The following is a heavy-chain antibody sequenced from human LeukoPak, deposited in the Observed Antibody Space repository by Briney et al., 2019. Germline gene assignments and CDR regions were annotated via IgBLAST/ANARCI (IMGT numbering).Heavy chain of an antibody. V-gene: IGHV1-18*01. D-gene: IGHD2/OR15-2a*01. CDR2: ISAYNGKT. Sequence: ASVTLSCKASGYTFTSYGISWVRQAPGQGLEWMGWISAYNGKTNYAQKLQDRVTMTTDTSTSTAYMELRSLRSDDTAVYYCARATPLIDNDYWGQGTLVPVST. CDR1: GYTFTSYG. J-gene: IGHJ4*02. CDR3: ARATPLIDNDY.